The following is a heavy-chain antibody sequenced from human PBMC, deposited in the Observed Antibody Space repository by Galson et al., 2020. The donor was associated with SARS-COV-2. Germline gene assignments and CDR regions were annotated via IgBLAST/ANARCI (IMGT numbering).Heavy chain of an antibody. V-gene: IGHV2-70*04. J-gene: IGHJ4*02. Sequence: ESGPTLVKPTQTLTLTCTFSGFSLSTSGMRVNWIRQPPGKALEWLARIDWDDDEYYSTSLKTRLTISKDTSKNQVVLTMTNMDPVDTATYYCARIDSSVCRGNYWGQGTLVTVSS. CDR1: GFSLSTSGMR. CDR3: ARIDSSVCRGNY. CDR2: IDWDDDE. D-gene: IGHD6-19*01.